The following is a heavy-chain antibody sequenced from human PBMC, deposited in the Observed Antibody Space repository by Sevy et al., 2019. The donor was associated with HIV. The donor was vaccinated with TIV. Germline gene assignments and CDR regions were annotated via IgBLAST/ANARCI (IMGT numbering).Heavy chain of an antibody. CDR3: ARKDYDILTSYYRFDP. CDR1: GYSFTSYW. J-gene: IGHJ5*02. Sequence: GESLKISCKGSGYSFTSYWIGWVRQMPGKGLEWMGIIYPGDSDTRYSPSFQGQVTISADKSISTAYLTWSSLKASDTAMYYCARKDYDILTSYYRFDPRGQGTLVTVSS. V-gene: IGHV5-51*01. CDR2: IYPGDSDT. D-gene: IGHD3-9*01.